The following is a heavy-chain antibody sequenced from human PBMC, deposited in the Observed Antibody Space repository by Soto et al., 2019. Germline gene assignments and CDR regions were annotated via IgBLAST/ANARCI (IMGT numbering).Heavy chain of an antibody. D-gene: IGHD6-13*01. V-gene: IGHV6-1*01. CDR3: AGRTSSWGGAHYYYMDV. CDR2: TYYRSQWKN. Sequence: KQSQTLSLTCGISGDSVSSNNAAWHWIRQSPSRGLEWLGRTYYRSQWKNEYAVFVRSRISINPDTSKNQLSLQLNSVTPEDTAVYYCAGRTSSWGGAHYYYMDVWGKGTSVTVSS. J-gene: IGHJ6*03. CDR1: GDSVSSNNAA.